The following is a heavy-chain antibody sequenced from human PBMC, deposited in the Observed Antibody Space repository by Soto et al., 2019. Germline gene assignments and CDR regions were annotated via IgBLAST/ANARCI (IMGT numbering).Heavy chain of an antibody. Sequence: PSETLSLTCAVSGGSISSGGYSWSWIRQPPGKGLEWIGYIYYSGSTYYNPSLKSRVTISVDTSKNQFSLKLSSVTAADTAVYYCAASWAGTHIVVVTAKFGIDYWGQGTLVTVSS. D-gene: IGHD2-21*02. J-gene: IGHJ4*02. CDR2: IYYSGST. CDR3: AASWAGTHIVVVTAKFGIDY. CDR1: GGSISSGGYS. V-gene: IGHV4-30-2*05.